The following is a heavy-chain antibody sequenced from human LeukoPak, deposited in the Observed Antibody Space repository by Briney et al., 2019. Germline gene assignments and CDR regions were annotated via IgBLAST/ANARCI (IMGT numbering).Heavy chain of an antibody. CDR1: GFTFSRCW. V-gene: IGHV3-23*01. CDR3: AKARYSSSWSYFDY. D-gene: IGHD6-13*01. CDR2: ISGSGGST. Sequence: GGSLRLYCAASGFTFSRCWMSWVRQAPGKGLEWVSGISGSGGSTYYADSVKGRFTISRDNSKNTLYLQMNSLRAEDTAVYYCAKARYSSSWSYFDYWGQGTLVTVSS. J-gene: IGHJ4*02.